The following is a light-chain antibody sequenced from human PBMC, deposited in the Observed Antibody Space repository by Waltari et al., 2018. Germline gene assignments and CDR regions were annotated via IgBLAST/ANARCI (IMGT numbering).Light chain of an antibody. CDR1: QSVSSS. V-gene: IGKV3-15*01. CDR2: GAS. CDR3: QQYNNWPLT. J-gene: IGKJ4*01. Sequence: EIVMTQSPAILCVSPGERATISCRASQSVSSSLAWYQQKPGQAPRLLIYGASTRATGIPARFSGSESGTEFTLTISSLQSEDFAVYYCQQYNNWPLTFGRGTKVEIK.